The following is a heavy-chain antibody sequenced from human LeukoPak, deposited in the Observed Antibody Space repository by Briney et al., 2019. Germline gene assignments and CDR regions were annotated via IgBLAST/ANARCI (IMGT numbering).Heavy chain of an antibody. Sequence: GGSLRLSCSASGFTFNSYVMHWVRQAPGKGLEYVSAISSNGASTYYADSVKGRFTISRDNSKNTLYLQMSSLRGEDTAVYYCGKVAGNWIPDYWGQGTLVTVSS. V-gene: IGHV3-64D*09. CDR1: GFTFNSYV. CDR2: ISSNGAST. J-gene: IGHJ4*02. CDR3: GKVAGNWIPDY. D-gene: IGHD1-14*01.